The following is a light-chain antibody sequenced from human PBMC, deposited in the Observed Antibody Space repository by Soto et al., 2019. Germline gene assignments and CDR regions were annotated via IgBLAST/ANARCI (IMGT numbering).Light chain of an antibody. J-gene: IGKJ5*01. Sequence: DIQMTQSPSSLSASVGDRVTITCRASQSISTYLSWYQQRPGKAPKLLIYGASSLQSGVPSRFSGSGSGTDFTLTISSLHPEDFSTYYFQKTYRRWITFGQGTRLDIK. CDR2: GAS. CDR3: QKTYRRWIT. V-gene: IGKV1-39*01. CDR1: QSISTY.